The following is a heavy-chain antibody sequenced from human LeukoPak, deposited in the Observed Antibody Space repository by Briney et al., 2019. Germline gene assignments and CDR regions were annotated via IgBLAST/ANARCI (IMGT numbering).Heavy chain of an antibody. J-gene: IGHJ4*02. CDR3: ARDGVGFGELSPFDY. D-gene: IGHD3-10*01. V-gene: IGHV4-30-4*08. CDR2: IYYSGST. CDR1: GGSISSGDYY. Sequence: SQTLSLTCTVSGGSISSGDYYWRWIRQPPGKGLEWIGYIYYSGSTYYNPSLKSRFTISVDTSKNQFSLKLSSVTAADTAVYYCARDGVGFGELSPFDYWGQGTLVTVSS.